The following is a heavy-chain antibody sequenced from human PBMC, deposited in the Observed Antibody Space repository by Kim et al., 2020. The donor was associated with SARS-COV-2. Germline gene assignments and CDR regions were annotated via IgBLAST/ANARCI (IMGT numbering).Heavy chain of an antibody. CDR2: ISSSSSYI. Sequence: GGSLRLSCAASGFTFSSYSMNWVRQAPGKGLEWVSSISSSSSYIYYADSVKGRFTISRDNAKNSLYLQMNSLRAEDTAVYYCARDKRPYYDSSGYYATTDAFDIWGQGTMVTVSS. CDR1: GFTFSSYS. J-gene: IGHJ3*02. CDR3: ARDKRPYYDSSGYYATTDAFDI. V-gene: IGHV3-21*01. D-gene: IGHD3-22*01.